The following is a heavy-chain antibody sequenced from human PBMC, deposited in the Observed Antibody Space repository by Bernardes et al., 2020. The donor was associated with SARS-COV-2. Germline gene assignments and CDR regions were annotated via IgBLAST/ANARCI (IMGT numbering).Heavy chain of an antibody. V-gene: IGHV3-21*01. J-gene: IGHJ3*02. D-gene: IGHD6-19*01. CDR3: ATGIAVAGDPDAFDI. Sequence: VGTLFLSCAASGFTFRNSIMNWVRQDPGPGLAWVSSLSRSSSYIYYADSVKGRFTISRDNAKNSLYLQMNSLRAEDTAVYYCATGIAVAGDPDAFDIWGQGTMVTGSS. CDR2: LSRSSSYI. CDR1: GFTFRNSI.